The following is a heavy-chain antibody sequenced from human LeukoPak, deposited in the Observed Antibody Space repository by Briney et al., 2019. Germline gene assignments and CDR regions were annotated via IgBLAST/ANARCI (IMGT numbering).Heavy chain of an antibody. CDR1: GGSISSYY. CDR2: IYYSGST. D-gene: IGHD2-2*01. CDR3: AGSSTSRRAYYYGMDV. V-gene: IGHV4-59*01. J-gene: IGHJ6*02. Sequence: SETLSLTCTVSGGSISSYYWSWIRQPPGKGLEWIGYIYYSGSTNYNPSLKSRVTISVDTSKNQFSLKLSSVTAADTAVYYCAGSSTSRRAYYYGMDVWGQGTTVAVSS.